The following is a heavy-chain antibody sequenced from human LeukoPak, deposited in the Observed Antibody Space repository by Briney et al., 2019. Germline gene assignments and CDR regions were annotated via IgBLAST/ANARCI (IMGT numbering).Heavy chain of an antibody. V-gene: IGHV3-20*01. CDR2: INWNGGST. CDR3: ARDRSYGSFDF. CDR1: GFTFSSYS. D-gene: IGHD5-18*01. J-gene: IGHJ4*02. Sequence: GGSLRLSCAASGFTFSSYSMNWVRQAPGKGLEWVSGINWNGGSTFYADSVKGRFTISRDNAKNALYLQMNSLTAEDTALYHCARDRSYGSFDFWGQGTLVTVSS.